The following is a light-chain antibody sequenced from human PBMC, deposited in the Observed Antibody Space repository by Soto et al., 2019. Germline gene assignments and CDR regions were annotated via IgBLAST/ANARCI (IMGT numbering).Light chain of an antibody. CDR2: DVT. Sequence: QSALTQPASMSGSPGQSITISCTGTSTDIGYYNYVSWYQQHPGKAPKLMIYDVTNRPSGISIRFSGSKSGNTAYLTISGLQADDEAVYYCTSYTRSRSFDVFGGGTQLTVL. V-gene: IGLV2-14*03. J-gene: IGLJ3*02. CDR1: STDIGYYNY. CDR3: TSYTRSRSFDV.